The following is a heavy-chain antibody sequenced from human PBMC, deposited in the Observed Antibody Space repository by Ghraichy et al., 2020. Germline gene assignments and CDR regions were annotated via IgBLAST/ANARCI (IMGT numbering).Heavy chain of an antibody. J-gene: IGHJ4*02. Sequence: SETLSLTCTVSGGSISSSSYYWGWIRQPPGKGLEWIGSIYYSGSTYYNPSLKSRVTISVDTSKNQFSLKLSSVTAADTAVYYCARHSGIAAALHYFDYWGQGTLVTVS. CDR1: GGSISSSSYY. V-gene: IGHV4-39*01. D-gene: IGHD6-13*01. CDR3: ARHSGIAAALHYFDY. CDR2: IYYSGST.